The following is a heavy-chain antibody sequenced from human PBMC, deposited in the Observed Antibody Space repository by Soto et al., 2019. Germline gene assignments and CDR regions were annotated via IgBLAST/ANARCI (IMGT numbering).Heavy chain of an antibody. D-gene: IGHD2-2*01. J-gene: IGHJ3*02. V-gene: IGHV1-69*02. CDR2: IIPILGIA. CDR1: GGTFSSYT. CDR3: ASRGWVGYCSSTSCGQQWDAFDI. Sequence: ASVKVSCKASGGTFSSYTISWVRQAPGQGLEWMGRIIPILGIANYAQKFQGRVTITADKSTSTAYMELSSLRSEDTAVYYCASRGWVGYCSSTSCGQQWDAFDIWGQGTRVTVSS.